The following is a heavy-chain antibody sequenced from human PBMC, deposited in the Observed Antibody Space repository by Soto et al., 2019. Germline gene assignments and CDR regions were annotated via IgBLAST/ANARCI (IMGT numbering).Heavy chain of an antibody. J-gene: IGHJ4*02. CDR1: GFTFSSYG. CDR3: AKESLEFYFDY. V-gene: IGHV3-30*18. Sequence: GGSLRLSCAASGFTFSSYGMHWVRQAPGKGLEWVAVISYDGSNKYYADSVKGRFTISRDNSKNTLYLQMNSLRAKDTAVYYCAKESLEFYFDYWGQGTLVTVSS. CDR2: ISYDGSNK.